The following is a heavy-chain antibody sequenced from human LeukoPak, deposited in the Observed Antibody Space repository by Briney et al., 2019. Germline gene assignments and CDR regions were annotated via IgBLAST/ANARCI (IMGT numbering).Heavy chain of an antibody. Sequence: PGGSLRLSCAASGFTFSSYGMHWVRQAPGKGLEWVAFIRYDGSNKYYADSVKGRFTISRDNSKNTLYLQMNSLRAEDTAVYYCARAKTTVVTPVGYWGQGTLVTVSS. CDR1: GFTFSSYG. CDR2: IRYDGSNK. V-gene: IGHV3-30*02. J-gene: IGHJ4*02. D-gene: IGHD4-23*01. CDR3: ARAKTTVVTPVGY.